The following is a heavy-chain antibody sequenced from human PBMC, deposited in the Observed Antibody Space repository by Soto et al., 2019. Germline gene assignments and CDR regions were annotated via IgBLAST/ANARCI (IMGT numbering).Heavy chain of an antibody. Sequence: GGSLRLSCAASGLTFGSRAMSWVRQAPGEGLQWVSTITDTGGDAKYADSVRGRFVISRDNSKKTLYLQMTSLTAEDSAMYFCARGSTDSYPGSRIFDFWGRGTLVTVSS. CDR1: GLTFGSRA. CDR2: ITDTGGDA. D-gene: IGHD3-10*01. J-gene: IGHJ4*02. CDR3: ARGSTDSYPGSRIFDF. V-gene: IGHV3-23*01.